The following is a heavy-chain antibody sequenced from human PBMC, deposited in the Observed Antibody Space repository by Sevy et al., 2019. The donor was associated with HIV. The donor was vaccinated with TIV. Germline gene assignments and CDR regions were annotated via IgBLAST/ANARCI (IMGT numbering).Heavy chain of an antibody. CDR1: GFSFSTYW. CDR3: ARYWNDDYVRTLKY. CDR2: IKADGSEI. Sequence: GGSLRLSCAASGFSFSTYWMTWVRQAPGKGLEWVANIKADGSEIYYVDSVKGRFTISRDNAKNSLYLQMDNLKVEDTAVYYCARYWNDDYVRTLKYWGQGTLVTVSS. D-gene: IGHD3-10*02. J-gene: IGHJ4*02. V-gene: IGHV3-7*01.